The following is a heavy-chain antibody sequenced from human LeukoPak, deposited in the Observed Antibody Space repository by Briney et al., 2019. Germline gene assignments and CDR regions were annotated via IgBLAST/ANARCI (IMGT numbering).Heavy chain of an antibody. CDR3: ARDLENYYDSSGYYTWYFDY. CDR2: TYTSGST. CDR1: GGSISSGSYY. V-gene: IGHV4-61*02. D-gene: IGHD3-22*01. J-gene: IGHJ4*02. Sequence: SQTLSLTCTVSGGSISSGSYYWSWIRQPAGKGLEWIGRTYTSGSTNYNPSLKSRVTISVDTSKDQFSLKLSSVTAADTAVYYCARDLENYYDSSGYYTWYFDYWGQGTLVTVSS.